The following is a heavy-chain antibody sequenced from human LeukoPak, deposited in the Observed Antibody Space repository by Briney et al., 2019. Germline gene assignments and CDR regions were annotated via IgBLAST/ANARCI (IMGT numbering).Heavy chain of an antibody. CDR3: ARGKAGFVELLSYFDY. CDR2: IYYSGST. J-gene: IGHJ4*02. V-gene: IGHV4-59*01. CDR1: GGSISSYY. Sequence: PSETLSLTCTVSGGSISSYYWSWIRQPPGKGLEWIGYIYYSGSTNYNPSLKSRVTISVDTSKNQFSLKLSSVTAADTAVYYCARGKAGFVELLSYFDYWGQGTLVTVSS. D-gene: IGHD3-10*01.